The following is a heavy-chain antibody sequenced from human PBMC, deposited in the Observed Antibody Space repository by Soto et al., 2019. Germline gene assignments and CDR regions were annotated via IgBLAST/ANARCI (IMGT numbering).Heavy chain of an antibody. Sequence: PSETLSLTCAVYGGSFSGYYWSWIRQPPGKGLEWIGEINHSGSTNYNPSLKSRVTISVDTSKNQFSLKLSSVTAADTAVYYCARLLGVGELYYYYGMDVWGQGTTVTVSS. D-gene: IGHD3-16*01. CDR1: GGSFSGYY. V-gene: IGHV4-34*01. CDR2: INHSGST. J-gene: IGHJ6*02. CDR3: ARLLGVGELYYYYGMDV.